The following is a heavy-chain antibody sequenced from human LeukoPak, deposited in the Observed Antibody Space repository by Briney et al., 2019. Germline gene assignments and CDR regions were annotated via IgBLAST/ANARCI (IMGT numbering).Heavy chain of an antibody. Sequence: PGGSLRLSCAASGFTFSSYSMNWVRQAPGKGLEWVSSISSSSSYIYYADSVKGRFTISRDNAKNSLYLQMNSLRAEDTAVYYCAGSGNGIWFGELLGAFDIWGQGTMVTVSS. CDR3: AGSGNGIWFGELLGAFDI. CDR1: GFTFSSYS. CDR2: ISSSSSYI. J-gene: IGHJ3*02. V-gene: IGHV3-21*01. D-gene: IGHD3-10*01.